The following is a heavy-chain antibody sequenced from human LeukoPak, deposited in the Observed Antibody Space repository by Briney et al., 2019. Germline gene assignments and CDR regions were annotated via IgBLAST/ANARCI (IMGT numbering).Heavy chain of an antibody. D-gene: IGHD3-9*01. CDR1: GYTFTSYG. J-gene: IGHJ3*02. Sequence: ASVKVSCKASGYTFTSYGISWVRQAPGQGLEWMGWISAYNGNTNYAQKLQGRVTMTTDTYTSTTYMELRSLRSDDTAVYYCAREIGYDILTGYYSYAFDIWGQGTMVTVSS. CDR3: AREIGYDILTGYYSYAFDI. CDR2: ISAYNGNT. V-gene: IGHV1-18*01.